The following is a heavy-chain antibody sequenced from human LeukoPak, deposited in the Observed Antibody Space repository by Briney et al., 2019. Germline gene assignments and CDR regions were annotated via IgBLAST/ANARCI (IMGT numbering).Heavy chain of an antibody. J-gene: IGHJ6*03. D-gene: IGHD3-3*01. CDR3: ARGVRFLEWLLSGYYYMDV. CDR2: IYTSGST. CDR1: GGSISSYY. V-gene: IGHV4-4*07. Sequence: TSETLSLTCTVSGGSISSYYWSWIRQPAGKGLEWIGRIYTSGSTNYNPSLKSRVTMSVDTSKNQFSLKLSSVTAADTAVYYCARGVRFLEWLLSGYYYMDVWGKETTVTVSS.